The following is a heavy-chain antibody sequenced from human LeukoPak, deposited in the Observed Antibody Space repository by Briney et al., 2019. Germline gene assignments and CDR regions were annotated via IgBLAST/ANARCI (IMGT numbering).Heavy chain of an antibody. V-gene: IGHV3-30*02. CDR1: GFTFSSYG. CDR2: IWYDGSNK. J-gene: IGHJ6*02. D-gene: IGHD3-3*01. Sequence: PGGSLRLSCAASGFTFSSYGMHWVRQAPGKGLEWVAVIWYDGSNKYYADSVKGRFTISRDNSKNTLYLQMNSLRAEDTAVYYCAKIDADYDFWSGYDLYYYYYGMDVWGQGTTVTVSS. CDR3: AKIDADYDFWSGYDLYYYYYGMDV.